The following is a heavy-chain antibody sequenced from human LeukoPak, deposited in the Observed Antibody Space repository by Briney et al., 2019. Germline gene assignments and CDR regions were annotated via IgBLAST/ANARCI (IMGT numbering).Heavy chain of an antibody. D-gene: IGHD6-13*01. CDR3: ARAAVIAGGSAY. CDR1: GFTFSSSW. V-gene: IGHV3-74*01. Sequence: GGSLRLSCAASGFTFSSSWMHWVRQAPGKGLVWVSRINSDGSSTTYADSVKGRFTTSRDNAKNTLYLQMNSLRAEDTAVYYCARAAVIAGGSAYWGQGTLVTVSS. CDR2: INSDGSST. J-gene: IGHJ4*02.